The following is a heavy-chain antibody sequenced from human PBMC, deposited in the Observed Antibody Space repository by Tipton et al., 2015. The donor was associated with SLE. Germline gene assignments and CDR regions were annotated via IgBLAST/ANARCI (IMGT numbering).Heavy chain of an antibody. CDR2: IYYSGST. Sequence: LRLSCAVYDESLSGYYWSWIRQAPGKGLEWIGSIYYSGSTYYNPSLKSRVTISVDTSKNQFSLKLSSVTAADTAVYYCARGSNPLWYYYGMDVWGQGTTVTVSS. CDR3: ARGSNPLWYYYGMDV. J-gene: IGHJ6*02. CDR1: DESLSGYY. D-gene: IGHD4-11*01. V-gene: IGHV4-34*01.